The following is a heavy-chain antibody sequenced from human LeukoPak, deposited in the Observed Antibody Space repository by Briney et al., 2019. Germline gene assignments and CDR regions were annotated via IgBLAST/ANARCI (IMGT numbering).Heavy chain of an antibody. Sequence: ASVKVSCKASGYTFTNYYIHWVRQAPGQGLEWMGIINPSVGSTNYAQKFQGRVTMTRDTSTTTVYMELSSLRSEDTAVYYCAKLGEGGRTISNYFDCWGQGTLVTVSS. J-gene: IGHJ4*02. V-gene: IGHV1-46*01. D-gene: IGHD1-26*01. CDR2: INPSVGST. CDR1: GYTFTNYY. CDR3: AKLGEGGRTISNYFDC.